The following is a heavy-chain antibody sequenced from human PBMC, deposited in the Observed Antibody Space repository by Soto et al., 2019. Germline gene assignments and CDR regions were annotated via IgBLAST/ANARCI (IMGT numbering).Heavy chain of an antibody. J-gene: IGHJ6*02. D-gene: IGHD2-21*01. CDR3: ARQARPVHNCYYFCGMVV. CDR1: GYSFTIYW. CDR2: IYPGASDT. V-gene: IGHV5-51*01. Sequence: GASLKISCKVSGYSFTIYWIGWVRQMPRKGLEWMGIIYPGASDTRYSPSFQGQVTISADKSISTAYLQWSSLQASDTAMYYCARQARPVHNCYYFCGMVVWGQGTTVTAP.